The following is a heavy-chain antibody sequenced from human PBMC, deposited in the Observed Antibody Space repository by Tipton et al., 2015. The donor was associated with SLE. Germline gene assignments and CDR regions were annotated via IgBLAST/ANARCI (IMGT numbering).Heavy chain of an antibody. J-gene: IGHJ4*02. CDR3: ATRGSSSWYFFDY. V-gene: IGHV4-4*08. CDR2: HYTTGNT. Sequence: SWVRQAPGKGLEWIGHHYTTGNTNYTPSLKSRVTISVDTSKNHFSLKLTSVTAADTAVYYCATRGSSSWYFFDYWGQGTLVTVSS. D-gene: IGHD6-13*01.